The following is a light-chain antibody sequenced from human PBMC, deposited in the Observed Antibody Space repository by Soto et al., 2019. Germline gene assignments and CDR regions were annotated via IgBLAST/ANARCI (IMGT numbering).Light chain of an antibody. CDR2: DVT. J-gene: IGLJ2*01. CDR1: SSDVGGYDY. Sequence: QSALTQSASVSGSPGQSITISCTGTSSDVGGYDYVSWYQHHPGKAPKLIIYDVTDRPSGVSNRFSGSKSGNTASLTISALQAEDEADYYCSSYTSSTTPLFGGGTKVTVL. CDR3: SSYTSSTTPL. V-gene: IGLV2-14*03.